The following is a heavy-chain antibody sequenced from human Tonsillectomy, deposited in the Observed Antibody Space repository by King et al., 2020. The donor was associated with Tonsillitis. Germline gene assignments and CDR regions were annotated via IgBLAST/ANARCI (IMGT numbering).Heavy chain of an antibody. V-gene: IGHV3-53*01. CDR3: ARDEAAAGIFDY. J-gene: IGHJ4*02. Sequence: VQLVESGGGLIQPGGSLRLSCAASGFTVSFNYMSWVRQAPGKGLEWVSVIYSGGSTYYADSVKGRITISRDHSKNTLYLQMNSLRAEDTAVYYCARDEAAAGIFDYWGQGTLVTVSS. CDR1: GFTVSFNY. D-gene: IGHD6-13*01. CDR2: IYSGGST.